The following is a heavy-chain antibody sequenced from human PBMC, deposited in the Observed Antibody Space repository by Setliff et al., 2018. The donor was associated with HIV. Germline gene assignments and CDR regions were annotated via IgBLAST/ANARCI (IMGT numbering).Heavy chain of an antibody. CDR1: GASITTHW. V-gene: IGHV4-4*07. D-gene: IGHD3-10*01. J-gene: IGHJ4*02. CDR2: FSSSGNT. CDR3: ARGLGRGSGTYYNPPGY. Sequence: SETLSLTCTVSGASITTHWWSWIRQPAGKGLEWIGRFSSSGNTNYNPSLKSRVTMSGDTSKNQFSLNLTSVTAADTAVYFCARGLGRGSGTYYNPPGYWGPGTLVTVSS.